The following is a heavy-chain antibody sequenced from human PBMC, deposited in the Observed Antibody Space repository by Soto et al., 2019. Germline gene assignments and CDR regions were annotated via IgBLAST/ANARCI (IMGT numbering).Heavy chain of an antibody. Sequence: SETLSLTCAVYGGSFSGYYWSWIRQPPGKGLEWIGEINHSGSTNYNPSLKSRVTISVDTSKNQFSLKLSSVTAADTAVYYCARVLRGRGIYYDSSGYKGRNYGMDVWSQGTTVTVSS. D-gene: IGHD3-22*01. CDR3: ARVLRGRGIYYDSSGYKGRNYGMDV. V-gene: IGHV4-34*01. CDR2: INHSGST. J-gene: IGHJ6*02. CDR1: GGSFSGYY.